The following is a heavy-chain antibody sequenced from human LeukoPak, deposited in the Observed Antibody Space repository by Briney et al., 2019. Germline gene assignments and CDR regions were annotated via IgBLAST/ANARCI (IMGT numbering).Heavy chain of an antibody. CDR1: GFTFSSYE. V-gene: IGHV3-23*01. J-gene: IGHJ4*02. CDR2: ISGSGGST. D-gene: IGHD3-22*01. CDR3: ASGEGHYYDSSGYYKFDY. Sequence: PGGSLRLSCAASGFTFSSYEMNWVRQAPGKGLEWVSAISGSGGSTYYADSVKGRFTISRDNSKNTLYLQMNSLRAEDTAVFYCASGEGHYYDSSGYYKFDYWGQGTLVTVSS.